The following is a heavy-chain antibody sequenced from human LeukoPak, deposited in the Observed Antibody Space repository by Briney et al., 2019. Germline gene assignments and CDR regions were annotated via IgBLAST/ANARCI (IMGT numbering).Heavy chain of an antibody. Sequence: PGGSLGLSCAASGFTFSSYWMHWVRQAPGKGLVWVSRINSDGSSTSYADSVKGRFTISRDNAKNTLYLQMNSLRAEDTAVYYCASLYGSGSYSNYYYYYGMDVWGKGTTVTVSS. D-gene: IGHD3-10*01. CDR1: GFTFSSYW. CDR3: ASLYGSGSYSNYYYYYGMDV. J-gene: IGHJ6*04. V-gene: IGHV3-74*01. CDR2: INSDGSST.